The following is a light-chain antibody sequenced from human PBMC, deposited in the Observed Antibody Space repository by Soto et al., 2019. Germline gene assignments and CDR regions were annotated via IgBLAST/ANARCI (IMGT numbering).Light chain of an antibody. Sequence: DIQMTQSPSTLSASVGDRVTITCRASQSISSWLAWYQQKPGKAPKLLIYKASSLESGVPSRFSGSGSGTEFTLTSSSLQHDDLATYSCQQYNSFPTFGQGTKVEIK. CDR1: QSISSW. V-gene: IGKV1-5*03. J-gene: IGKJ1*01. CDR3: QQYNSFPT. CDR2: KAS.